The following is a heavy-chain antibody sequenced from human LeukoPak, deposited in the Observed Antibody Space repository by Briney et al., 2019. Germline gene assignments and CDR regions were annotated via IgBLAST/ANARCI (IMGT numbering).Heavy chain of an antibody. CDR2: INPNSGGT. D-gene: IGHD6-19*01. Sequence: VASVKVSCKASGYTFTDYYIHRVRQAPGQGLEWMGWINPNSGGTNYAQRFQGRVTMTRDTSISTTYMELSSLRSGDTAVYYCARGGGIELPDTTTHFDCWGQGTLVTVSS. V-gene: IGHV1-2*02. CDR3: ARGGGIELPDTTTHFDC. CDR1: GYTFTDYY. J-gene: IGHJ4*02.